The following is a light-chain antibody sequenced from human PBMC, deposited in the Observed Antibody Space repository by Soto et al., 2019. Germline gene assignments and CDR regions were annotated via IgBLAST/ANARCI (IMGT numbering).Light chain of an antibody. J-gene: IGKJ2*01. Sequence: DILLTQSPTSLSASVGDTVTITCRASQSISINLNWYQHRPGEAPKVLIYAASTLATGAPSRFSGTGVGTDFTLTISSLQLEDFATYYCQQSYSTHPYTFGQGTKLEIK. CDR1: QSISIN. CDR2: AAS. V-gene: IGKV1-39*01. CDR3: QQSYSTHPYT.